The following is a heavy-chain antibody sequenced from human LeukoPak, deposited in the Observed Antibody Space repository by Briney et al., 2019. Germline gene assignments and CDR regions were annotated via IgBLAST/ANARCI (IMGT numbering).Heavy chain of an antibody. CDR3: ARGGAAAGTGPHYYYYYMDV. CDR1: GFTVSSNY. J-gene: IGHJ6*03. CDR2: IYSGGTT. V-gene: IGHV3-53*01. D-gene: IGHD6-13*01. Sequence: GGSLRLSCAASGFTVSSNYMNWVRQAPGKGLEWVSIIYSGGTTYYADSVKGRFTISRDNSKNTLYLQMNSLRAEDTAVYYCARGGAAAGTGPHYYYYYMDVWGKGTTVTVSS.